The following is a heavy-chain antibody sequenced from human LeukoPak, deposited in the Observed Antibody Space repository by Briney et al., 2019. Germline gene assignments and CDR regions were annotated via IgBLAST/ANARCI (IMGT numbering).Heavy chain of an antibody. CDR1: GGSFSGYY. CDR2: INHSGST. D-gene: IGHD3-22*01. J-gene: IGHJ4*02. CDR3: ARPQYYYDSSGYSGFDY. Sequence: SETLSLTCAVYGGSFSGYYWSWIRQPPGKGLEWIGEINHSGSTNYNPSLKSRVTISVDTSKNQFSLKLSSVTAADTAVYYCARPQYYYDSSGYSGFDYWGQGTLVTVSS. V-gene: IGHV4-34*01.